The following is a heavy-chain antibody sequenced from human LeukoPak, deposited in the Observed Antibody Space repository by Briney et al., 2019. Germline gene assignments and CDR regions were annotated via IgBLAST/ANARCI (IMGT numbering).Heavy chain of an antibody. CDR1: GSSISSSY. J-gene: IGHJ2*01. CDR2: IYYTGST. Sequence: SETLSLTCTVSGSSISSSYWSWIRQPPGKGLEWIGYIYYTGSTTYNPSLKSRVTISVDTSKNQFSLKLRSVTAADTAVYYCARDYGDIPPDWYYDLWGRGTPVTVSS. CDR3: ARDYGDIPPDWYYDL. V-gene: IGHV4-59*01. D-gene: IGHD4-17*01.